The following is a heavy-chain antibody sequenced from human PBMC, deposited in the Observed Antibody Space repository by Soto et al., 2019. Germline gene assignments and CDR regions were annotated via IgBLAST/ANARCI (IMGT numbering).Heavy chain of an antibody. CDR1: GYTFTNYA. D-gene: IGHD6-6*01. J-gene: IGHJ4*02. Sequence: QVQLVQPGVEVKKPGASVKVSCKASGYTFTNYAISWVRQAPGRGLEWMGWVNTYNGNPNYAQIFQGRVTMTTDTSTGTAYMELRSLKSDDSAVYYCARDSQYSTDWQRFDSWGQVTLVTVSS. CDR3: ARDSQYSTDWQRFDS. CDR2: VNTYNGNP. V-gene: IGHV1-18*01.